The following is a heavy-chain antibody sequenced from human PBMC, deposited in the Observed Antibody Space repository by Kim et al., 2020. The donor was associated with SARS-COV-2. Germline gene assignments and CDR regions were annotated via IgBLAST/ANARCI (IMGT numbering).Heavy chain of an antibody. D-gene: IGHD1-26*01. J-gene: IGHJ6*02. V-gene: IGHV3-23*01. Sequence: ADSVKGVFTISEDDSKNTLYLKMNRLRAEDSAVYYCAKATSAYYHTGMDVWGQGTPVTVSS. CDR3: AKATSAYYHTGMDV.